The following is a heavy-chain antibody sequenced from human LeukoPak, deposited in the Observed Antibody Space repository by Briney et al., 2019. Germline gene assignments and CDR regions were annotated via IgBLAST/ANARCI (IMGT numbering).Heavy chain of an antibody. V-gene: IGHV4-39*01. J-gene: IGHJ4*02. CDR2: IYYSGST. CDR3: ASQDYYDILTGAPYFDY. CDR1: GGSISSSSYY. D-gene: IGHD3-9*01. Sequence: SETLSLTCTVSGGSISSSSYYWGWIRQPPGKGLEWIGSIYYSGSTYYNPSLKSRVTISVDTSKNQFSLKLSSVTAADTAVYYCASQDYYDILTGAPYFDYWGQGTLVTVSP.